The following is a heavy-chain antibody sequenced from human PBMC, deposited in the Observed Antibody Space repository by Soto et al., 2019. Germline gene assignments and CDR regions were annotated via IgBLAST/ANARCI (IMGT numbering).Heavy chain of an antibody. J-gene: IGHJ4*02. CDR1: GFTFSSYS. D-gene: IGHD3-22*01. Sequence: PGGSPRLSCAASGFTFSSYSMNWVRQAPGKGLEWVSSISSSSSYIYYADSVKGRFTISRDNAKNSLYLQMNSLRAEDTAVYYCARDPGDDYYDSSGFDYWGREPWSPSPQ. CDR3: ARDPGDDYYDSSGFDY. CDR2: ISSSSSYI. V-gene: IGHV3-21*01.